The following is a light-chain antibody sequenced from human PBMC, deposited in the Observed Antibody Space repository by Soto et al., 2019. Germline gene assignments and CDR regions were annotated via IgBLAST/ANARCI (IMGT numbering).Light chain of an antibody. CDR3: GSYTSTDTPFV. Sequence: QSVLAQPSSVSGSPGQSITISCTGTSTDVGGYNYVSWYQHHPSKGPKLIIYEVNNRPSGVSDRFSGSKSGNKASLTISNLEAEDESDYYCGSYTSTDTPFVFGTGTKVTVL. V-gene: IGLV2-14*01. CDR1: STDVGGYNY. J-gene: IGLJ1*01. CDR2: EVN.